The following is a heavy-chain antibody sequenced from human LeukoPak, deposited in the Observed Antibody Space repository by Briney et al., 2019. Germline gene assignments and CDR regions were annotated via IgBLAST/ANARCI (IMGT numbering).Heavy chain of an antibody. J-gene: IGHJ3*02. CDR1: GGSISSSSYY. V-gene: IGHV4-39*01. CDR2: IYYSGST. D-gene: IGHD4/OR15-4a*01. Sequence: SETLSLTCTVSGGSISSSSYYWGWIRQPPGKGLEWIGSIYYSGSTYYNPSLKSRVTISVDTSKNQFSLKLSSVTAADTAVYYCAREAMQTTGSAPHPFDIWAKGQWSPSLQ. CDR3: AREAMQTTGSAPHPFDI.